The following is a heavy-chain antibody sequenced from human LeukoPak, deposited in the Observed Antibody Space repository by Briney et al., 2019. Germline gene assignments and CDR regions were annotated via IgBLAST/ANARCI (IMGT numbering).Heavy chain of an antibody. V-gene: IGHV3-23*01. D-gene: IGHD2-2*01. Sequence: PGGSLRLSCAASGFTFSGYAMTWVRQAPGKGLEWVSTTSGSGDSTHYADSVKGRFTISRDNSKNTLYQQVNSLRAEDTAVYYCAKGKLVPAALFDYWGQGTLVTVSS. CDR2: TSGSGDST. CDR1: GFTFSGYA. CDR3: AKGKLVPAALFDY. J-gene: IGHJ4*02.